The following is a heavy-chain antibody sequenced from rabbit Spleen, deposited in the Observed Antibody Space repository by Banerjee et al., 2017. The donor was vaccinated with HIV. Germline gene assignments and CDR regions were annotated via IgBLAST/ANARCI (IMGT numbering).Heavy chain of an antibody. D-gene: IGHD4-2*01. CDR3: ARGGYGGHIYAMGL. J-gene: IGHJ4*01. CDR1: GVSLNDKDV. V-gene: IGHV1S45*01. Sequence: EQLEESGGGLVKPEGSLTLTCKASGVSLNDKDVMCWVRQAPGKGLEWIACINIVTGKSVYASWAKGRFTMSRTSSTTVTLQMTSLTAADTATYFCARGGYGGHIYAMGLWGPGTLVTVS. CDR2: INIVTGKS.